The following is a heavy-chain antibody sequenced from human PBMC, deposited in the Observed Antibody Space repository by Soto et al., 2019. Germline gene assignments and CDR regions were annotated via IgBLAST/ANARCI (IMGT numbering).Heavy chain of an antibody. J-gene: IGHJ6*02. CDR2: IYHSGSS. V-gene: IGHV4-30-2*01. CDR3: ARAHYGDYGYGMDV. D-gene: IGHD4-17*01. Sequence: WTWIRQPPGRGLEWIGYIYHSGSSYYNPSLKSRVTISVDRSKNQFSLKLSSVTAADTAVYYCARAHYGDYGYGMDVWGQGTTVTVSS.